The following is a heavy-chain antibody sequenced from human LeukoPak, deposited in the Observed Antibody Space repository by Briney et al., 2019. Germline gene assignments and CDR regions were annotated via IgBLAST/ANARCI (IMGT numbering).Heavy chain of an antibody. CDR1: GFSLSNARMG. D-gene: IGHD4-17*01. J-gene: IGHJ4*02. CDR2: IYWNDDN. Sequence: SGPVLVKPTETLTLTCTVSGFSLSNARMGVGWIRQPPGKALEWLALIYWNDDNRYSPSLKSRLTITKDTSKNQVVLTMTSMDPVDTATYYCAHYGDYRFMYYFDYWGQGTLVTVSS. CDR3: AHYGDYRFMYYFDY. V-gene: IGHV2-5*01.